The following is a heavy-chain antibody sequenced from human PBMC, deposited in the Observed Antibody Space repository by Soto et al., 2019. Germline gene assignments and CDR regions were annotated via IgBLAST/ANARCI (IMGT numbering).Heavy chain of an antibody. J-gene: IGHJ6*02. D-gene: IGHD6-6*01. CDR1: GFSLSTSGVG. CDR2: IYWDDDK. CDR3: AHSGGSSSGIYYYYYGMDV. Sequence: SGSTLVNPTQTLTLTCTFSGFSLSTSGVGVGWIRQPPGKALEWLALIYWDDDKRYSPSLKSRLTITKDTSKNQVVLTMTNMDPVDTATYYCAHSGGSSSGIYYYYYGMDVWGQGTTVTVSS. V-gene: IGHV2-5*02.